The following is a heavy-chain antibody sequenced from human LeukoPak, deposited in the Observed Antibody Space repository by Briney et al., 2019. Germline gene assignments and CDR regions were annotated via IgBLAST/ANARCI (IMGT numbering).Heavy chain of an antibody. CDR2: IRYDGSNK. Sequence: GGSLRLSCAASGFTFSSYGMHWVCQAPGKGLEWVAFIRYDGSNKYYADSVKGRFTISRDNSKNTLYLQMNSLRAEDTAVYYCAKAAVGGTYYYYYMDVWGKGTTVTVSS. CDR3: AKAAVGGTYYYYYMDV. V-gene: IGHV3-30*02. CDR1: GFTFSSYG. D-gene: IGHD1-26*01. J-gene: IGHJ6*03.